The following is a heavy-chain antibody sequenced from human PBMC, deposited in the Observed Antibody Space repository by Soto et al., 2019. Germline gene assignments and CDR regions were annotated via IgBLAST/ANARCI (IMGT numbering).Heavy chain of an antibody. CDR1: GGSISSYY. V-gene: IGHV4-59*08. J-gene: IGHJ6*02. CDR2: IYYSGST. D-gene: IGHD3-10*01. CDR3: ARPPYGSVDYYGMDV. Sequence: PSETLSLTCTVSGGSISSYYWSWIRQPPGKGLEWIGYIYYSGSTNYNPSLKSRVTISVDTSKSQFSLKLSSVTAADTAVYYCARPPYGSVDYYGMDVWGQGTTVTVSS.